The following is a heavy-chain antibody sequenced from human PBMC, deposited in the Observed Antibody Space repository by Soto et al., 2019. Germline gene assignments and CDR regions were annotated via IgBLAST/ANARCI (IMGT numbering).Heavy chain of an antibody. V-gene: IGHV3-23*01. CDR1: GFTFSSYA. D-gene: IGHD1-26*01. CDR2: ISGSGGST. Sequence: HPGGSLRLSCAASGFTFSSYAMSCVRQAPGKGLEWVSAISGSGGSTYYADSVKGRFTISRDNSKNTLYLQMNSLRAEDTAVYYCANDLSGYSGREEPDAFDIWGQGTMVTVSS. J-gene: IGHJ3*02. CDR3: ANDLSGYSGREEPDAFDI.